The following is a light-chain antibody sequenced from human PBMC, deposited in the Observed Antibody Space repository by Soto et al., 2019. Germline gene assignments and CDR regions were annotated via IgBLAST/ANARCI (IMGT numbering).Light chain of an antibody. CDR3: SSYSSSNTLI. CDR2: DVT. Sequence: QSALTQPASVSGSPGQSITISCTGTSRDVGDYKYVCWYQQHPGKAPKLMIYDVTYRPSGVSSRFSASKSSNTASLTISGLQAEDEADYYCSSYSSSNTLIFGGGTKLTVL. J-gene: IGLJ2*01. CDR1: SRDVGDYKY. V-gene: IGLV2-14*03.